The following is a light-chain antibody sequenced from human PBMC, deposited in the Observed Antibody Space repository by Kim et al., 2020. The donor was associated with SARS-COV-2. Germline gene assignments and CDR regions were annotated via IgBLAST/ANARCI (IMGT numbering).Light chain of an antibody. V-gene: IGLV3-21*04. CDR3: HVWDSNSAKGV. CDR1: NIGSKS. CDR2: YDS. Sequence: SYELTQPPSVSVAPGKTARITCGGNNIGSKSVHWYQQKPGQAPVLVIFYDSDRPSGIPERFSGSNSGNTATLTISRVEPGDEADYFCHVWDSNSAKGVFGGGTQLTVL. J-gene: IGLJ3*02.